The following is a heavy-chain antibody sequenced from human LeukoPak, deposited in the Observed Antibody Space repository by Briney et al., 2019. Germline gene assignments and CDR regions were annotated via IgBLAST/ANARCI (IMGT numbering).Heavy chain of an antibody. CDR2: IRYDGSNK. Sequence: GGSLRLSCAASGFTFSSYGMHWVRQAPGKGLEWVAFIRYDGSNKYYADSVKGRFTISRDNSKNTLYLQMNSLRAEDTAVYYCAKDSHYYDSSGYYFFDYWGQGTLVTVSS. CDR1: GFTFSSYG. CDR3: AKDSHYYDSSGYYFFDY. J-gene: IGHJ4*02. V-gene: IGHV3-30*02. D-gene: IGHD3-22*01.